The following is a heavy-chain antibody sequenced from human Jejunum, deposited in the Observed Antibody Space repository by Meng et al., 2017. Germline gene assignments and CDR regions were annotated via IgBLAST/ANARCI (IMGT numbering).Heavy chain of an antibody. J-gene: IGHJ4*02. Sequence: QAQLVESGGGVVQPGRSLWLSCGSSGFTFTSHGFHWVRQAPGKGLEWVAVIWYDGSQKYYADSVRDRFTVSRDDSKNTVYLQMNSLRAEDTSLYYCVRDGNHFLDYWGQGTLVTVSS. D-gene: IGHD1-14*01. CDR1: GFTFTSHG. CDR3: VRDGNHFLDY. CDR2: IWYDGSQK. V-gene: IGHV3-33*01.